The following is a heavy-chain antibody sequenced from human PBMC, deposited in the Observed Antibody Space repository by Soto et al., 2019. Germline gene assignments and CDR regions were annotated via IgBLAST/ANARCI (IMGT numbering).Heavy chain of an antibody. J-gene: IGHJ3*02. D-gene: IGHD2-15*01. CDR2: IWYDGSNK. V-gene: IGHV3-33*01. CDR1: GFTFSSYG. CDR3: ASLEAATPSDAFDI. Sequence: PGGSLRLSCAASGFTFSSYGMHWVRQAPGKGLEWVAVIWYDGSNKYYADSVKGRFTISRDNSKNTLYLQMNSLRAEDTAVYYCASLEAATPSDAFDIWGQGTMVTVSS.